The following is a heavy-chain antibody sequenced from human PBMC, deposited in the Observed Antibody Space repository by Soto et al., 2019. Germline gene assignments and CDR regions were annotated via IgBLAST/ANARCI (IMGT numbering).Heavy chain of an antibody. V-gene: IGHV3-7*04. D-gene: IGHD3-16*01. Sequence: EVQLVESGGGLVQPGGSLRLSCAASGFSFTSYWMDWVRQAPGKGLEWVAMINEDGSEKYYVDSVKGRFTISRDNAKKSLYLDMDSLRAEDRAVYYCVPDYGAEGWGTYWGQGNLVTVSS. CDR1: GFSFTSYW. CDR2: INEDGSEK. J-gene: IGHJ1*01. CDR3: VPDYGAEGWGTY.